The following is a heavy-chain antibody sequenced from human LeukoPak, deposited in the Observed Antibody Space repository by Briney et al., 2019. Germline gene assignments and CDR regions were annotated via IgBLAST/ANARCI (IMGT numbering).Heavy chain of an antibody. Sequence: SETLSLTCAVYGGSFSGDYWSWIRQPPGKGLEWIGEINHSGSTNYNPFLKSRVTISVDTSKNQFSLKLSSVTAADTAVYYCARGKRTIVATITSGNFRYCSGGSCYRWFDPWGQGTLVTVYS. D-gene: IGHD2-15*01. CDR1: GGSFSGDY. V-gene: IGHV4-34*01. CDR3: ARGKRTIVATITSGNFRYCSGGSCYRWFDP. J-gene: IGHJ5*02. CDR2: INHSGST.